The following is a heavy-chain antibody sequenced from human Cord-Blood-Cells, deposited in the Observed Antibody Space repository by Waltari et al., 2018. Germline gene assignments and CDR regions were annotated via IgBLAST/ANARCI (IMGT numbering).Heavy chain of an antibody. Sequence: QVQLVQSGAEVKKPGSSVKVSCKASGGTFSSYAISWVRQDPGQGLEWMGGIIPIFGTANYAQKFQGRVTITADKSTSTAYMELSSLRSEDTAVYYCAYYDFWSGHYYYYMDVWGKGTTVTVSS. CDR3: AYYDFWSGHYYYYMDV. V-gene: IGHV1-69*06. J-gene: IGHJ6*03. CDR1: GGTFSSYA. CDR2: IIPIFGTA. D-gene: IGHD3-3*01.